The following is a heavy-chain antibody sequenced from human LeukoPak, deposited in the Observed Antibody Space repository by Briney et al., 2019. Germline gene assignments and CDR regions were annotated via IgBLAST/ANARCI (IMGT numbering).Heavy chain of an antibody. V-gene: IGHV1-2*02. CDR3: ARGHCSSTSCRPTDAFDI. D-gene: IGHD2-2*01. CDR1: GYTFTGYY. CDR2: INPNSGGT. J-gene: IGHJ3*02. Sequence: ASVKVSCKASGYTFTGYYMHWVRQAPGQGLEWMGWINPNSGGTNYAQKFQGRVTMTRDTSISTAYMELSRLRSDDTAVYYCARGHCSSTSCRPTDAFDIWGQGTMVTVSS.